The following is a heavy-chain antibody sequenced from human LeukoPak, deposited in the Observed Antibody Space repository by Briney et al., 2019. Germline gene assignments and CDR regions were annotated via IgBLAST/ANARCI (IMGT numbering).Heavy chain of an antibody. CDR2: INPNSGGT. CDR3: ATVGNYYDSSGYYLSY. Sequence: ASVKVSCKASGYTFTGYYMHWVRQAPGQGLEWMGWINPNSGGTNYAQKFQGRVTMTRDTSISTAYMELSRLRSDDTAVYYCATVGNYYDSSGYYLSYWGQGTLVTVSS. J-gene: IGHJ4*02. D-gene: IGHD3-22*01. V-gene: IGHV1-2*02. CDR1: GYTFTGYY.